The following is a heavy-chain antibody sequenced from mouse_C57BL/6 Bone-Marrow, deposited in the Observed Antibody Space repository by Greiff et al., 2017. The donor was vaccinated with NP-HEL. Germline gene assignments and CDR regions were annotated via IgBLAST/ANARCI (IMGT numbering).Heavy chain of an antibody. CDR1: GYTFTSYL. D-gene: IGHD1-1*01. V-gene: IGHV1-69*01. CDR3: ARCGYYVYFDY. CDR2: IDPSDSYT. J-gene: IGHJ2*01. Sequence: QVQLPQPGAELVMPGASVKLSCKASGYTFTSYLMHWVKQRPGQGLEWIGEIDPSDSYTNYNQKFKGKSTLTVDKSSSTAYMQLSSLTSEDSAVYYCARCGYYVYFDYWGQGTTLTVSS.